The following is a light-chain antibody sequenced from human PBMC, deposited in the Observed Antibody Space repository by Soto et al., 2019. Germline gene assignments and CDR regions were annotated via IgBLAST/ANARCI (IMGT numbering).Light chain of an antibody. CDR2: GAS. CDR3: QQYGGSPPT. V-gene: IGKV3-20*01. Sequence: IVLSQSPGTLSLSPGERATLSCRASQSVSNNYLAWYQQKRGQAPRLLISGASRRATGIPDRFSGSGSGTDFTLTIRRLEPEDFAVYYCQQYGGSPPTFGQGTKVDIK. J-gene: IGKJ1*01. CDR1: QSVSNNY.